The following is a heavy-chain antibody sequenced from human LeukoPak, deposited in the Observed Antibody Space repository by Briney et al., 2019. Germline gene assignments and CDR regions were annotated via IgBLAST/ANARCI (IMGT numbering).Heavy chain of an antibody. Sequence: PGGSLRLSCAASGFTFSSYAMHSVRQAPGKGLEYVSAISSNGGSTYYANSVKGRFTISRDNFKNTLYLQLGSLRAEDMAVYYCARVAIGGNSGLFDCWGQGTLVTVST. CDR2: ISSNGGST. V-gene: IGHV3-64*01. CDR1: GFTFSSYA. D-gene: IGHD4-23*01. J-gene: IGHJ4*02. CDR3: ARVAIGGNSGLFDC.